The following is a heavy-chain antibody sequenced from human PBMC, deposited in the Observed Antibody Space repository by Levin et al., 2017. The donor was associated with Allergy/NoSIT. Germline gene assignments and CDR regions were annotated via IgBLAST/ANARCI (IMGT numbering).Heavy chain of an antibody. CDR1: GFTFSSYS. Sequence: GESLKISCAASGFTFSSYSMNWVRQAPGKGLEWVSSISSSSSYIYYADSVKGRFTISRDNAKNSLYLQMNSLRAEDTAVYYCARVREISDWISGSYYSFDYWGQGTLVTVSS. CDR3: ARVREISDWISGSYYSFDY. J-gene: IGHJ4*02. D-gene: IGHD1-26*01. CDR2: ISSSSSYI. V-gene: IGHV3-21*01.